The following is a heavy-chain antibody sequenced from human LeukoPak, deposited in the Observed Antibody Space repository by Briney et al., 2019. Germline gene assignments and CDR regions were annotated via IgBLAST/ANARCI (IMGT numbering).Heavy chain of an antibody. D-gene: IGHD3/OR15-3a*01. CDR3: AREVWTSANWFDP. V-gene: IGHV4-61*02. CDR1: GGSISSGTYY. Sequence: SQTLSLTCTVSGGSISSGTYYWTWIRQPAGKGLEWVGRIYTSGTTYYNPSLKSRVTISVDRSKNQFSLILSSVTAADTAVYYCAREVWTSANWFDPWGQGTLVTVSS. J-gene: IGHJ5*02. CDR2: IYTSGTT.